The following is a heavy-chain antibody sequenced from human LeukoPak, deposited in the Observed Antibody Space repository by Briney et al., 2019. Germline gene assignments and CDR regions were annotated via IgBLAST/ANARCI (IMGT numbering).Heavy chain of an antibody. CDR3: ARQRSAGGSGSPYFDY. V-gene: IGHV5-51*01. J-gene: IGHJ4*02. D-gene: IGHD3-10*01. CDR2: IYPGDSDT. Sequence: GESLKISCKGSGYSFTSYWIGWVRQMPGKGLEWMGIIYPGDSDTRYSPSFQGQVTISADKSISTAYLQWSSLKASDTAMYYCARQRSAGGSGSPYFDYWGQGILVTVSS. CDR1: GYSFTSYW.